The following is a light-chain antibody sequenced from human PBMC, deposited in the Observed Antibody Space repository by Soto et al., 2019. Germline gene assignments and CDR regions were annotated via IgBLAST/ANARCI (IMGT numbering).Light chain of an antibody. V-gene: IGLV2-14*01. CDR1: SSDVGGYKY. J-gene: IGLJ2*01. Sequence: QSALTQPASVSGSPGQSITISCTGTSSDVGGYKYVSWYQQHPGKAPKLMIYEVSNRPSGVSNRFSGSKSGNTASLTISGLQAEDEADYYCSSYTSSSIPVVFGGGTKVTVL. CDR2: EVS. CDR3: SSYTSSSIPVV.